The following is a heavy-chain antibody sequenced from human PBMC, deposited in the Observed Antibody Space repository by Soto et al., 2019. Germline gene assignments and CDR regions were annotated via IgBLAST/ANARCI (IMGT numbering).Heavy chain of an antibody. CDR2: ISGSGGST. J-gene: IGHJ4*02. Sequence: GGSLRLSCAASGFTFSSYAMSWVRQAPGKGLEWVSAISGSGGSTYYADSVKGRFTISRDNSKNTLYLQMNSLRAEDTAVYYCAKDLSRIAVAGKAEAGYWCQGTLVTVSS. CDR3: AKDLSRIAVAGKAEAGY. V-gene: IGHV3-23*01. CDR1: GFTFSSYA. D-gene: IGHD6-19*01.